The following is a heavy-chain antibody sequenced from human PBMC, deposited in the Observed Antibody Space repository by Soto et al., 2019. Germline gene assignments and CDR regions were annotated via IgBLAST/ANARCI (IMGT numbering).Heavy chain of an antibody. CDR2: IYYSGST. J-gene: IGHJ6*02. CDR1: GGSISSYY. Sequence: SETLSLTCTVSGGSISSYYWSWIRQPPGKGLEWIGYIYYSGSTNYNPSLKSRVTISVDTSTNQFSLKLSSVTAADTAVYYCARESVCSSTSCRRRYGMDVWGQGTTVTVSS. V-gene: IGHV4-59*01. CDR3: ARESVCSSTSCRRRYGMDV. D-gene: IGHD2-2*01.